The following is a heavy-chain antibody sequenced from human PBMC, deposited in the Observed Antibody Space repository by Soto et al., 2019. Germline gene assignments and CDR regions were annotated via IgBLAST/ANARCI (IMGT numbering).Heavy chain of an antibody. CDR1: GYTFTSYA. Sequence: QVQLVQSGAEVKKPGASVKVSCKASGYTFTSYAMHWVRQAPGQRLEWMGWINAGNGNTKYSQKFQGRVTITRDASASTAYMELSSLRSEDTAVYYCASNVLRYFDWLFPPDYWGQGTLVTGSS. V-gene: IGHV1-3*01. D-gene: IGHD3-9*01. CDR3: ASNVLRYFDWLFPPDY. J-gene: IGHJ4*02. CDR2: INAGNGNT.